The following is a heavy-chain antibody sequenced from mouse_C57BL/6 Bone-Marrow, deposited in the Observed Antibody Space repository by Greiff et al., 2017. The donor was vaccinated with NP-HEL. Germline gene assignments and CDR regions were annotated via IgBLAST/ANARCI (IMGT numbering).Heavy chain of an antibody. CDR2: IYPSDSET. CDR3: ARGGHLNY. V-gene: IGHV1-61*01. J-gene: IGHJ2*01. Sequence: QVQLQQPGAELVRPGSSVKLSCKASGYTFTSYWMDWVKQRPGQGLEWIGNIYPSDSETHYNQKFKDKATLTVDKSSSTAYMQLSSLTSEDSAVYCCARGGHLNYWGQGTTLTVSS. CDR1: GYTFTSYW.